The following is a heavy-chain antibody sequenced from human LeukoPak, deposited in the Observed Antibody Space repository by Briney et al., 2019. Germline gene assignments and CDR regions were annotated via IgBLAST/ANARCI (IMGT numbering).Heavy chain of an antibody. CDR2: ISGSGGST. CDR1: GFTFSSYA. Sequence: PGGSLRLSFAASGFTFSSYAMSWVRQAPGKGLEWVSAISGSGGSTYYADSVKGRFTISRDNSKNTLYLQMNSLRAEDTAVYYCAKVPPRTHANYYDSSGYYSGSIDYWGQGTLVTVSS. J-gene: IGHJ4*02. D-gene: IGHD3-22*01. V-gene: IGHV3-23*01. CDR3: AKVPPRTHANYYDSSGYYSGSIDY.